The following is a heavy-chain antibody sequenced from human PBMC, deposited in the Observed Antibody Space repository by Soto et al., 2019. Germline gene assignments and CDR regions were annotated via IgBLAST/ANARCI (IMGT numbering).Heavy chain of an antibody. CDR1: GASISSYH. CDR2: INYSGTT. CDR3: ARDIVIVPAAPYYYGMDV. D-gene: IGHD2-2*01. V-gene: IGHV4-59*01. J-gene: IGHJ6*02. Sequence: SETLSLTCTVSGASISSYHWSWNRQPPGKGLEWLGNINYSGTTNYNPSLKSRVSISLDTSKNQLSLKLSSVTAADTAVYYCARDIVIVPAAPYYYGMDVWGQVTTVTVSS.